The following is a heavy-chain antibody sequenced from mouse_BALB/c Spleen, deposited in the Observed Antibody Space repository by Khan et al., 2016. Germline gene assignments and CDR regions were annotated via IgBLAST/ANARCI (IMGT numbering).Heavy chain of an antibody. J-gene: IGHJ2*01. V-gene: IGHV4-1*02. CDR1: GFDFSRYW. Sequence: EVKLHESGGGLVQPGGSLKLSCAASGFDFSRYWMNWVRQAPGKGLEWIGEINPDSSTINYAPSLKDKFIISRDNAKNTLYLQMMKVRSEDTAVYYCARGHYYGYAGYWGQGTTLTVSS. CDR3: ARGHYYGYAGY. D-gene: IGHD1-2*01. CDR2: INPDSSTI.